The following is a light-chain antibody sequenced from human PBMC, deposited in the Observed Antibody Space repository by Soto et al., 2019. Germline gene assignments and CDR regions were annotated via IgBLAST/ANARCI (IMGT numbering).Light chain of an antibody. CDR3: QQRDRSPYT. V-gene: IGKV1-39*01. J-gene: IGKJ2*01. CDR2: AAS. Sequence: IQLTQSPSSLSASVGDRVTVTCRASQSINIYLNWYQQKPGKAPTLLIYAASSLQSGVPSRFSGGGSRTDFTLTISSLQTEDFATYYCQQRDRSPYTFGQGTKLEI. CDR1: QSINIY.